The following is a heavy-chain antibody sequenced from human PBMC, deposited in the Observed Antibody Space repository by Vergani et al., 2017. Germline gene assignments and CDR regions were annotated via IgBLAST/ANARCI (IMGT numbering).Heavy chain of an antibody. Sequence: EVQLLESGGGLVQPGGSLRLSCAASGFTFSSYAMTWVRQAPGKGLEWVSAISGSGTSTYYADSVKGRLTISRDNSKNTLYLQMNSLRAEDTAVYYCAREYSSTSGRAFDFWGQGTKVTVSS. CDR1: GFTFSSYA. CDR2: ISGSGTST. CDR3: AREYSSTSGRAFDF. V-gene: IGHV3-23*01. J-gene: IGHJ3*01. D-gene: IGHD2-2*01.